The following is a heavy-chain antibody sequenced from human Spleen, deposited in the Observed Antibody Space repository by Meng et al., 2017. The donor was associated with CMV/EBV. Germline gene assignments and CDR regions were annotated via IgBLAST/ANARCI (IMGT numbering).Heavy chain of an antibody. V-gene: IGHV3-48*04. J-gene: IGHJ6*02. CDR3: ARDRKEYCSSTRCYSGMDV. D-gene: IGHD2-2*01. Sequence: GGSLRLSCAASGFTFSSYSMNWVRQAPGKGLEWVSYISSGSSTKYYADFVGGRFSISRDNARNALYLQMDSLRAEDTAVYYCARDRKEYCSSTRCYSGMDVWGQGTTVTVSS. CDR1: GFTFSSYS. CDR2: ISSGSSTK.